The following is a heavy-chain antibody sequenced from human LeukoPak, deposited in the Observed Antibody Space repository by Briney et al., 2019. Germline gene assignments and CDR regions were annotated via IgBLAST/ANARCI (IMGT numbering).Heavy chain of an antibody. Sequence: GGSLRLSCAASGFTFSSYCMNWVRQAPGKGLEWVSSISSSSSYIYYADSVQGRFTISRDNAKNSLYLQMNSLRAEDTAVYYCAREFTTGPYWGQGTLVTVSS. J-gene: IGHJ4*02. CDR1: GFTFSSYC. D-gene: IGHD1-1*01. CDR3: AREFTTGPY. V-gene: IGHV3-21*01. CDR2: ISSSSSYI.